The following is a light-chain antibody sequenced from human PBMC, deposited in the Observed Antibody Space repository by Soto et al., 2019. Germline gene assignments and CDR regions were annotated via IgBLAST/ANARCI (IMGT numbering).Light chain of an antibody. CDR2: EVS. Sequence: QSALTQPASVSGSPGQSITISCTGTSSDVGGYNYVSWYQQQSSKAPKRMIHEVSNPPSGVSNRFSGSKSGNTASLTISGLQAEDEADDYCSSYTSSRAYVFGIGTKVTVL. V-gene: IGLV2-14*01. CDR1: SSDVGGYNY. CDR3: SSYTSSRAYV. J-gene: IGLJ1*01.